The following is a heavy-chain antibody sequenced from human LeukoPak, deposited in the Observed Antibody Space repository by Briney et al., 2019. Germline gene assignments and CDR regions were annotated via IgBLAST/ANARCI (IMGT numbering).Heavy chain of an antibody. V-gene: IGHV3-23*01. CDR2: ISGSGGST. CDR3: VRVALSDAFDI. Sequence: GGSLRLSCAASGFTFSSYAMSWVRQAPGKGLEWVSAISGSGGSTYYADSVKGRLTISRDNAKNSLYLQMNSLRAEDTAVYYCVRVALSDAFDIWGQGTMVTVSS. CDR1: GFTFSSYA. J-gene: IGHJ3*02.